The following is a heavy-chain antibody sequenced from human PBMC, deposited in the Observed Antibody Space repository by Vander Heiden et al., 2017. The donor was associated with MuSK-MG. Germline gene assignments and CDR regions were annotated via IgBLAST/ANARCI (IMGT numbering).Heavy chain of an antibody. V-gene: IGHV4-4*07. J-gene: IGHJ3*02. CDR2: IYAGGST. CDR1: GGSISSYY. CDR3: VRDRNRRDAFDI. Sequence: QVQLQESGPGLVKPSETLSLTCPVSGGSISSYYWSYIRQPAGKGLEWIGRIYAGGSTDYNPSLKSRVAMSVDTSKNQFSLKLSSVIAADTAMYYCVRDRNRRDAFDIWGQGTMVTVSS.